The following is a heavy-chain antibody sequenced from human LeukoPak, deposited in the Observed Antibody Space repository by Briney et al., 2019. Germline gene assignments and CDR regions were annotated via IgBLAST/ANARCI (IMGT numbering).Heavy chain of an antibody. CDR2: ISAYNGDT. CDR1: GYTSTSYG. CDR3: ARQDYGSGFDY. V-gene: IGHV1-18*04. J-gene: IGHJ4*02. Sequence: GASVKVSCKASGYTSTSYGISWVRQAPGQGLEWMGWISAYNGDTNYAQNLQGRVTMTTDTSTSTAYMELRSLRSDDTAVYYCARQDYGSGFDYWGQGTLDTVSS. D-gene: IGHD3-10*01.